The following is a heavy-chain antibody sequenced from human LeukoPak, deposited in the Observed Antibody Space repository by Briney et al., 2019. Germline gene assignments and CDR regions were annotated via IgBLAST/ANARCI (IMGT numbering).Heavy chain of an antibody. D-gene: IGHD2-21*02. CDR3: ARGLSYFDH. CDR2: IYYSGST. CDR1: GGSFSSASYY. J-gene: IGHJ4*02. Sequence: PSETLSLTCTVSGGSFSSASYYWSWIRQPPGKGLEWIGYIYYSGSTNYNPSLKSRVIISVDMSKNQFSLKLSSVTAADTAVYYCARGLSYFDHWGQGTLVTVSS. V-gene: IGHV4-61*01.